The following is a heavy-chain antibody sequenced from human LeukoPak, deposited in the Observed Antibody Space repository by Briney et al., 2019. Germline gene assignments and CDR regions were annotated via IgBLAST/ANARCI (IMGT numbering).Heavy chain of an antibody. CDR3: ARVPIAAAGSLDYYYYYMDV. D-gene: IGHD6-13*01. Sequence: PGGSLRLSCAASGFTFSGYYMSWIRQAPGKGLEWVSYISSSGSTIYYADSVKGRFTISRDNAKNSLYLQMNSLRAEGTAVYYCARVPIAAAGSLDYYYYYMDVWGKGTTVTVSS. V-gene: IGHV3-11*01. J-gene: IGHJ6*03. CDR2: ISSSGSTI. CDR1: GFTFSGYY.